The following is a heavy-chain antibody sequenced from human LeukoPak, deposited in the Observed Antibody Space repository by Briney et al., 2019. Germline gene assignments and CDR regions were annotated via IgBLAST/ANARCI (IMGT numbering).Heavy chain of an antibody. V-gene: IGHV4-59*01. Sequence: SETLSLTCTVSGGSISSYYWSWIRQPPGKGLEWIGHIYYSGSTNYNPSLKSRVTISIDTSKNQFSLRLSSVTAADTAVYYCARGSRGYSYGWGQGTLVTVSS. CDR2: IYYSGST. J-gene: IGHJ4*02. CDR1: GGSISSYY. CDR3: ARGSRGYSYG. D-gene: IGHD5-18*01.